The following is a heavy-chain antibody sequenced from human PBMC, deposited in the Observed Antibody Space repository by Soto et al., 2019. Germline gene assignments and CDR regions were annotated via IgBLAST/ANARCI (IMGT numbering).Heavy chain of an antibody. CDR2: IEYSGST. CDR1: GDSISSYY. V-gene: IGHV4-59*01. D-gene: IGHD2-15*01. Sequence: SETLSLTCTVSGDSISSYYWSWIRQPPGKGLEWIGYIEYSGSTNYNPSLRSRVTISKDTSKNQFSLKLSSVTAADTAVYYCARXPDNCSGGSCYHGWFDPWGQGTLVTVSS. CDR3: ARXPDNCSGGSCYHGWFDP. J-gene: IGHJ5*02.